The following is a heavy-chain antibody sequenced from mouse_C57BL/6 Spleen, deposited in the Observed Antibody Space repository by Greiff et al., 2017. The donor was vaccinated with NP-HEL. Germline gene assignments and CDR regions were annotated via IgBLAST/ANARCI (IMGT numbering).Heavy chain of an antibody. J-gene: IGHJ3*01. CDR1: GYTFTSYW. Sequence: QVQLQQPGAELVKPGASVKMSCKASGYTFTSYWITWVKQRPGQGLEWIGDIYPGSGSTNYHEKFKSKATLTVDTSSSTASIQLSSLTSEASAVYYCARSGGISFAYWGQGTLVTVSA. CDR2: IYPGSGST. D-gene: IGHD1-1*02. CDR3: ARSGGISFAY. V-gene: IGHV1-55*01.